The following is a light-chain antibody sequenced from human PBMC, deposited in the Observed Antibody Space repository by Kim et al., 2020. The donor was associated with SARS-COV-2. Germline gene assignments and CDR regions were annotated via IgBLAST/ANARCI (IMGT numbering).Light chain of an antibody. V-gene: IGKV4-1*01. CDR2: WAS. CDR3: QQYYITPLT. Sequence: DIVMTQSPDSLAVSLGERATINCKSSQSVLYSSNNKNYLAWYQQKPGQPPKLLIYWASTRESGVPDRFSGSGSGTDFTLTTSSLQAEDVAVYYCQQYYITPLTFGGGTKVDIK. J-gene: IGKJ4*01. CDR1: QSVLYSSNNKNY.